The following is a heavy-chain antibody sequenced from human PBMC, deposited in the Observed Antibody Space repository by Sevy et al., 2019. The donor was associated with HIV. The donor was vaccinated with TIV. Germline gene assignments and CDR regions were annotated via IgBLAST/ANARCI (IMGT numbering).Heavy chain of an antibody. V-gene: IGHV3-7*01. CDR1: GLTFSNYW. Sequence: GGSLRLSCVVSGLTFSNYWMTWVRQAPGKGLEWVANIKEDGSEKYYLFSVKDRFTISRDNAMNSLFLQMNSLGVDDTAVYYCATGAGLWGQGTLVTVSS. CDR2: IKEDGSEK. CDR3: ATGAGL. D-gene: IGHD6-19*01. J-gene: IGHJ4*02.